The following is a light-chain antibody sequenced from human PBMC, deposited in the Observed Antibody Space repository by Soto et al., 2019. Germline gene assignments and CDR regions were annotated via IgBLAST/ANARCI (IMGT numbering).Light chain of an antibody. CDR1: QSVSSN. CDR2: GAS. CDR3: QQSSSTPIT. J-gene: IGKJ5*01. Sequence: VLTQSPGTLSLSPGERATLSCRASQSVSSNLAWYQQKPGQAPRLLIYGASTRATGIPSRFSGSGSGTDFTLTINSLQPEDFATYYCQQSSSTPITFGQGTRLEIK. V-gene: IGKV3-15*01.